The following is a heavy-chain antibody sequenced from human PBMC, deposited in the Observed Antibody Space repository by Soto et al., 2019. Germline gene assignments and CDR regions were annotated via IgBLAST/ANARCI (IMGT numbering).Heavy chain of an antibody. Sequence: ASVKVSCKASGYTFTSYGISWVRQAPGQGLEWMGWISAYNGNTNYAQKLQGRVTMTTDTSTSTAYMELRSLRSDDTAVYYCAREKYSSHWGDYYSGMDVWGQGNTVTVSS. CDR1: GYTFTSYG. J-gene: IGHJ6*02. V-gene: IGHV1-18*01. D-gene: IGHD6-6*01. CDR3: AREKYSSHWGDYYSGMDV. CDR2: ISAYNGNT.